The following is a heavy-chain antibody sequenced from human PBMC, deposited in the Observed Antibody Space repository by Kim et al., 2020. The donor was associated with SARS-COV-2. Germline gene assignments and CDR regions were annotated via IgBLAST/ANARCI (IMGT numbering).Heavy chain of an antibody. Sequence: GGSLRLSCAASGFTFSTYGMHWVRQAPGKGLEWVAVISYDGSNKYYVDSVKGRFTISRDNSKNTLYLQMNSLRAEDTAVYYCATRSIGVVVTVNEFDYWGQGTLVTVSS. CDR2: ISYDGSNK. V-gene: IGHV3-30*03. J-gene: IGHJ4*02. CDR1: GFTFSTYG. CDR3: ATRSIGVVVTVNEFDY. D-gene: IGHD2-21*02.